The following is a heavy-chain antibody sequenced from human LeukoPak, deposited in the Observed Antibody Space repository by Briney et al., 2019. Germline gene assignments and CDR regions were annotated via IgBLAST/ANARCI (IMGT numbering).Heavy chain of an antibody. J-gene: IGHJ4*02. CDR2: LGGSGDIT. CDR3: AKVPGSYYFDY. CDR1: GFTFSTYA. D-gene: IGHD3-10*01. V-gene: IGHV3-23*01. Sequence: GGSLRLSCAASGFTFSTYAMSWVRQAPGKGLEWVSTLGGSGDITYYADSVKGRFTISRDNSKNTLYLQMNSLRSEDTAIYYCAKVPGSYYFDYWGQGTLVTVSS.